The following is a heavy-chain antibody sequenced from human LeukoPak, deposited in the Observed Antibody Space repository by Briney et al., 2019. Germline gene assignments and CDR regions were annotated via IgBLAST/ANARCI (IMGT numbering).Heavy chain of an antibody. Sequence: SETLSLTCTVSGGSISSYYWSWIRQPPGKGLEWIGYVYYSGSTNYNPSLKSRVTISVDTSKNQFSLKLSSVTAADTAVYFCARWPMTNLAFDVWGQGTMVTVSS. CDR1: GGSISSYY. D-gene: IGHD3-22*01. J-gene: IGHJ3*01. CDR3: ARWPMTNLAFDV. CDR2: VYYSGST. V-gene: IGHV4-59*01.